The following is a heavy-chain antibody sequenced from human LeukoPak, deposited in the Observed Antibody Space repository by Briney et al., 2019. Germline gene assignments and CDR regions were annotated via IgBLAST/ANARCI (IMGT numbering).Heavy chain of an antibody. D-gene: IGHD4-23*01. CDR1: ELTFSRYW. CDR3: ARTVVTSLDP. Sequence: GGSLRLSCAASELTFSRYWMSWVRQAPGKGLEWVANIKQDGSEKYYVDSVKGRFTISRDNAKNSVYLQMNSLRAEDTAVYYCARTVVTSLDPWGQGTLVTVSS. V-gene: IGHV3-7*01. J-gene: IGHJ5*02. CDR2: IKQDGSEK.